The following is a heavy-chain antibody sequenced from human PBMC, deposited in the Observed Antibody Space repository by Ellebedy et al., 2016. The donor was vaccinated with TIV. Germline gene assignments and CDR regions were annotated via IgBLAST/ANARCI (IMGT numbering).Heavy chain of an antibody. V-gene: IGHV3-21*01. Sequence: GESLKISCTASGFTLSSYAMNWVRQGPGKGLEWISSIIPTSKYMWNADSVKGRFTISRDNAENSLYLQMNSLRAEDTAIYYCARDYLGESGYGGFWGQGTLVTVSS. CDR2: IIPTSKYM. J-gene: IGHJ1*01. CDR3: ARDYLGESGYGGF. D-gene: IGHD6-25*01. CDR1: GFTLSSYA.